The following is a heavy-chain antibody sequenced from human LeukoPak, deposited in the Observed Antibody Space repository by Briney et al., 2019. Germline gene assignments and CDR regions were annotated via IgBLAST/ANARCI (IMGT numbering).Heavy chain of an antibody. V-gene: IGHV3-66*02. CDR2: LYSGGST. D-gene: IGHD3-22*01. CDR1: GFTVSSSY. Sequence: GGSLRLSCAASGFTVSSSYMGWVRHAPGKGLEWVSVLYSGGSTYYPDSVKGRFTISRDNSQNTLYLQMDSLRTEDTAVYYCARLYDSSSYGAFDIWGQGTTVTVSS. CDR3: ARLYDSSSYGAFDI. J-gene: IGHJ3*02.